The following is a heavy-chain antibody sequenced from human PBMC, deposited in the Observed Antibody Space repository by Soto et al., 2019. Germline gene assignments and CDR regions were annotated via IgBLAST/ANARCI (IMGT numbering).Heavy chain of an antibody. CDR1: GFSLSNARMG. J-gene: IGHJ6*02. V-gene: IGHV2-26*01. CDR3: ARGSYDFWSGYSDRYYYYYGMDV. Sequence: QVTLKESGPVLVKPTEPLTLTCTVSGFSLSNARMGVSWIRQPPGKALEWLAHIFSNDEKSYSTSLKSRLTISKDTSKSQVVLTMTNMDPVDTATYYCARGSYDFWSGYSDRYYYYYGMDVWGQGTTVTVSS. CDR2: IFSNDEK. D-gene: IGHD3-3*01.